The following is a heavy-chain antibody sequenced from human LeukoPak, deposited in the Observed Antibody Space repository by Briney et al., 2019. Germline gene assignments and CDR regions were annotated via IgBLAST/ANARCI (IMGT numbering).Heavy chain of an antibody. CDR2: INPSGGST. CDR3: ARDAGGDYYGSGSYLGY. CDR1: GYTFTSYY. D-gene: IGHD3-10*01. V-gene: IGHV1-46*01. Sequence: GASVKVSCKASGYTFTSYYMHWVRQAPGQGLEWMGIINPSGGSTSYAQKFQGRVTMTRDTSTCTVYMELSSLRSEDTAVYYCARDAGGDYYGSGSYLGYWGQGTLVTVSS. J-gene: IGHJ4*02.